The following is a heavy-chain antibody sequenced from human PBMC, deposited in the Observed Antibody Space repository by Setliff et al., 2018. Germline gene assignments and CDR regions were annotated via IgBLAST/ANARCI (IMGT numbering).Heavy chain of an antibody. J-gene: IGHJ6*03. Sequence: PGGSLRLSCAASGFTFGSYWMNWVRQAPGKGLEWVANISPDGSERFYGDSVRGRFIVSRDNAKNSLFLQIIDLRVEDTAVYYCARDPTRFTKFRGVSIRYFYMDVWGKGTTVTVSS. CDR1: GFTFGSYW. CDR3: ARDPTRFTKFRGVSIRYFYMDV. CDR2: ISPDGSER. D-gene: IGHD3-10*01. V-gene: IGHV3-7*01.